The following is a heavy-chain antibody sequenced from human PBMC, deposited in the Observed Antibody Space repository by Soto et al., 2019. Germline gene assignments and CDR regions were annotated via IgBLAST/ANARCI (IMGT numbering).Heavy chain of an antibody. CDR3: ATGDYGDYSTFDY. D-gene: IGHD4-17*01. Sequence: PSETLSLTCTVSGGSISGYYWSWIRQPPGKGLEWIGYMYNTGSTVYNPSFKSRVTISVDTSKNQFSLKLNSVTAADTAVYYCATGDYGDYSTFDYWGQGTLVTVSS. CDR1: GGSISGYY. V-gene: IGHV4-59*12. J-gene: IGHJ4*02. CDR2: MYNTGST.